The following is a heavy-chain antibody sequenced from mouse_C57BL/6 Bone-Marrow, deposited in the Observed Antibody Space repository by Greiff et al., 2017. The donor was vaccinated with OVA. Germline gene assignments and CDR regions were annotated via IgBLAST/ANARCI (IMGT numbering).Heavy chain of an antibody. V-gene: IGHV14-4*01. D-gene: IGHD1-1*01. CDR1: GFNIKDDY. CDR3: TTDYYDSSFDQ. Sequence: EVQLQQSGAELVRPGASVKLSCTASGFNIKDDYMHWVKQRPEQGLEWIGWIDPENGDTEYASKFQGKATITADTSSNTAYLQLSSLTSADPAVYFCTTDYYDSSFDQWRQGTTLRVPS. CDR2: IDPENGDT. J-gene: IGHJ2*01.